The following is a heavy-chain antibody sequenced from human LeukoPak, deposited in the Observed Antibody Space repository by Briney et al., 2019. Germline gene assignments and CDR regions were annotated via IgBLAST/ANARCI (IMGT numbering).Heavy chain of an antibody. CDR1: GFTFSSYA. CDR3: ARGYCSGGSCAVLDY. J-gene: IGHJ4*02. CDR2: ISGTGGST. V-gene: IGHV3-23*01. Sequence: GGSLRLSCAASGFTFSSYAMSWVRQAPGKGLKWVSAISGTGGSTYYADSVKGRFTISRDNAKNSLYLQMNSLRDEDTAVYYCARGYCSGGSCAVLDYWGQGTVVTVSS. D-gene: IGHD2-15*01.